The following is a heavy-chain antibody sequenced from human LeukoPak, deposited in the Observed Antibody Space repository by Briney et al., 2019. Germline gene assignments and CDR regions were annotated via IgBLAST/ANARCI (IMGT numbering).Heavy chain of an antibody. V-gene: IGHV4-59*01. J-gene: IGHJ4*02. CDR3: ARASMGYSSSWYFDY. CDR1: GGSISSYY. D-gene: IGHD6-13*01. CDR2: IYHSGSS. Sequence: ETLSLTCTVSGGSISSYYWSWIRQPPGKGLEWIGYIYHSGSSNYNPSPKSRVTISVDTSKEQFSLKLSSVTAADTAVYYCARASMGYSSSWYFDYWGQGTLVTVSS.